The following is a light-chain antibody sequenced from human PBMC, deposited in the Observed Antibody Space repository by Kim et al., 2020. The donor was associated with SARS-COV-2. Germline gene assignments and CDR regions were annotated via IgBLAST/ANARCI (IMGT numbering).Light chain of an antibody. CDR2: DVS. V-gene: IGLV2-14*03. CDR1: SSDVGAYDY. J-gene: IGLJ1*01. CDR3: SSYTSSSLYV. Sequence: QSALTQPASVSGSPGQSITISCTGTSSDVGAYDYVSWYQQHPGEAPKVMIYDVSNRPAGVSDRFSGSKSGNTASLTISVLQAEDEADYYCSSYTSSSLYVFGAGTKVTVL.